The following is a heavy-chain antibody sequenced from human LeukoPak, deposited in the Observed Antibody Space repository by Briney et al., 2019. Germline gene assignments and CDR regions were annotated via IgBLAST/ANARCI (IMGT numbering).Heavy chain of an antibody. CDR1: GGTFSSYA. D-gene: IGHD6-19*01. CDR2: IIPIFGTA. CDR3: ARRDSSGWNYFDY. V-gene: IGHV1-69*01. J-gene: IGHJ4*02. Sequence: ASVKVSCRASGGTFSSYAISWVRQAPGQGLEWMGGIIPIFGTANYAQKFQGRVTITADESTSTAYMELSSLRSEDTAVYYCARRDSSGWNYFDYWGQGTLVTVSS.